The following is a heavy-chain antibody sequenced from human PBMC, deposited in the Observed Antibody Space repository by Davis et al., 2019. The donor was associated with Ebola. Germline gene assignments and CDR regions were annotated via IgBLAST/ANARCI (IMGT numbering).Heavy chain of an antibody. CDR1: GFTFSSYW. D-gene: IGHD4-17*01. CDR2: IKQDGSEK. J-gene: IGHJ4*02. CDR3: TTTTVTTDY. V-gene: IGHV3-7*03. Sequence: GESLKISCAASGFTFSSYWMSWVRQAPGKGLEWVANIKQDGSEKYYVDSVKGRFTISRDNAKNSLYLQMNSLKTEDTAVYYCTTTTVTTDYWGQGTLVTVSS.